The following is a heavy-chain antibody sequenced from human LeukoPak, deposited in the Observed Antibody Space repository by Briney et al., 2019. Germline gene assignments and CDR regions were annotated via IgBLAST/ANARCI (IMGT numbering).Heavy chain of an antibody. V-gene: IGHV4-34*01. J-gene: IGHJ4*02. Sequence: SETLSLTCAVYGGSFSGYYWSWIRQPPGKGLEWIGEINHSGSTNYNPSLKRRVTISVDTSKNQFSLKLSSVTAADTAVYYCARRARSRYYDSSGYPSYYFDYWGQGTLVTVSS. D-gene: IGHD3-22*01. CDR3: ARRARSRYYDSSGYPSYYFDY. CDR2: INHSGST. CDR1: GGSFSGYY.